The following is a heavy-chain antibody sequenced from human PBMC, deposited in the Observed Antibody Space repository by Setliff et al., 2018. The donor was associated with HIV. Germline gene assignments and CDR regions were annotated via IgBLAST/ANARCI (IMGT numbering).Heavy chain of an antibody. CDR2: VYPDDSDT. CDR3: ARHPLRPGIAHHYYHIDV. CDR1: GYTFANYW. D-gene: IGHD5-12*01. Sequence: PGESLKISCKASGYTFANYWIGWVCQMPGKGLEWVGIVYPDDSDTRYSPSFQGHVTISADKSISTAYLQWSSLKASDTAIYYCARHPLRPGIAHHYYHIDVWGTGTTVTVSS. V-gene: IGHV5-51*01. J-gene: IGHJ6*03.